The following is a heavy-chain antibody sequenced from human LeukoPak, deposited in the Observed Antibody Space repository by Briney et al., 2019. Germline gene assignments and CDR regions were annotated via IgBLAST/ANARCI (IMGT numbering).Heavy chain of an antibody. CDR1: GGSISSYY. J-gene: IGHJ5*02. Sequence: SETLSLTCTVSGGSISSYYWSWIRQPPGKGLEWIGYIYYSGSSNYNPSLKSRVTISVDTSKNQFSLKLSSVTAADTAVYYCAREGIRYSSSWYWFDPWGQGTLVTVSS. CDR3: AREGIRYSSSWYWFDP. CDR2: IYYSGSS. D-gene: IGHD6-13*01. V-gene: IGHV4-59*12.